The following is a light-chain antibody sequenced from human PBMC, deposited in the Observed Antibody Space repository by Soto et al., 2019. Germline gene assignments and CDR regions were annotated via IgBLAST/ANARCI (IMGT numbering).Light chain of an antibody. CDR1: QSVSSNY. CDR2: DAS. Sequence: EIVLTQSPGTLSLCPGERATLSCRASQSVSSNYLAWYQQKPGQPPRLLISDASSRATGIPDRFSGSGSGTDFTLTISGLEPEDFAVYYCQHYGRSPPSWTFGQGTKVEIK. V-gene: IGKV3-20*01. J-gene: IGKJ1*01. CDR3: QHYGRSPPSWT.